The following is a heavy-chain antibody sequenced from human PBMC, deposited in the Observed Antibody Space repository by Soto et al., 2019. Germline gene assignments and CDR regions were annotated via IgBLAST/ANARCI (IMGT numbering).Heavy chain of an antibody. D-gene: IGHD3-9*01. J-gene: IGHJ6*02. CDR3: ARDFDYDILTGYRVHYYYGMDV. V-gene: IGHV1-18*01. CDR1: GYTFTSYG. Sequence: ASVKVSCKASGYTFTSYGISWVRQAPGQGLEWMGWISAYNGNTNYAQKLQGRVTMTTDTSTSTAYMELRSLRSDDTAVYYCARDFDYDILTGYRVHYYYGMDVWAQGTTVPVSS. CDR2: ISAYNGNT.